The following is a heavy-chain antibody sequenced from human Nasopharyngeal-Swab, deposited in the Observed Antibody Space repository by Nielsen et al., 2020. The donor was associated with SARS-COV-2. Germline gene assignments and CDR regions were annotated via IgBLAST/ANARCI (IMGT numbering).Heavy chain of an antibody. CDR3: ARGGYRDYDYAC. CDR2: ISRNSDYI. V-gene: IGHV3-21*01. Sequence: WIRQPPGKGLEWVSSISRNSDYILYADSVKGRFTISRDNAKNSLFLQMNSLRADDTAVYYCARGGYRDYDYACWGQGTLVTVSS. J-gene: IGHJ4*02. D-gene: IGHD5-12*01.